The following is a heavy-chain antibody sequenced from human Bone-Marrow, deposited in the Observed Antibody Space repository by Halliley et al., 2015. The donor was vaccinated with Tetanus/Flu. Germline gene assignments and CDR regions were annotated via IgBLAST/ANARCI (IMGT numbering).Heavy chain of an antibody. J-gene: IGHJ6*02. CDR1: GFAFDDYA. CDR3: AKDFMSGAGYCIYSICSVFFSLDV. Sequence: SLRLSCAASGFAFDDYAMHWVRQAPGKGLEWVSSISWNSGSIAYADSVKGRFTISRDNARNSLYLQMKSLRADDTALYYCAKDFMSGAGYCIYSICSVFFSLDVWGQWTTVTFSS. V-gene: IGHV3-9*01. D-gene: IGHD2-15*01. CDR2: ISWNSGSI.